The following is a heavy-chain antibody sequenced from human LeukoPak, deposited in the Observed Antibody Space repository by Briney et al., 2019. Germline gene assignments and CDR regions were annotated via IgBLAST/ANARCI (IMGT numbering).Heavy chain of an antibody. V-gene: IGHV1-18*01. J-gene: IGHJ5*02. CDR1: GYTFTSYG. Sequence: ASVKVSCKASGYTFTSYGVSWVRQAPGQGLEWMGWINTYNGDTNYVQKFQGRVTMTTDTSTKTAYLELRSLRSDDTAMYYCAREGACTYYTSGSSLRCFDPWGQGTLVTVSS. CDR3: AREGACTYYTSGSSLRCFDP. CDR2: INTYNGDT. D-gene: IGHD3-10*01.